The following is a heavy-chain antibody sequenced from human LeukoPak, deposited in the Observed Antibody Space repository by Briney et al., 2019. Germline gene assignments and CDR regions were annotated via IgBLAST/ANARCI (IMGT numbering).Heavy chain of an antibody. CDR3: ARGMQQLYHFDS. V-gene: IGHV4-59*01. J-gene: IGHJ4*02. CDR2: IYYSGST. D-gene: IGHD6-13*01. Sequence: SETLSLTCAVSGGSISSYYWSWIRQPPGKGLEWIGYIYYSGSTNYNPSLKSRVTISVDTSKNQFSLKLSSVTAADTAVYYCARGMQQLYHFDSWGRGTLVTVSS. CDR1: GGSISSYY.